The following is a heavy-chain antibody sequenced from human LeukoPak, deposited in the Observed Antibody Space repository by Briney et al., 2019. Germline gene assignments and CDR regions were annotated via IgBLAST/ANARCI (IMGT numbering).Heavy chain of an antibody. J-gene: IGHJ4*02. D-gene: IGHD2-2*01. CDR2: ISSSSSYV. CDR3: ARHFVVPAAIQG. V-gene: IGHV3-21*01. Sequence: PGGSLRLSCAASGFTFSSYSMNWVRQAPGKGLEWVSSISSSSSYVYYADSVKGRFTISRDNAKNSLYLQMNSLRAEDTAVYYCARHFVVPAAIQGWGQGTLVTVSS. CDR1: GFTFSSYS.